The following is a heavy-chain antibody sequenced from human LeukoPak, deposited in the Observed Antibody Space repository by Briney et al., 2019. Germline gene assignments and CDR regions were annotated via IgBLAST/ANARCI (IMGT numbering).Heavy chain of an antibody. CDR3: ARSLEAGYSSSWYWGY. CDR1: GFTFSDYY. J-gene: IGHJ4*02. D-gene: IGHD6-13*01. CDR2: ISSSSSYI. Sequence: PGGSLRLSCAASGFTFSDYYMSWIRQAPGKGLEWVSYISSSSSYIYYADSVKGRFTISRDNAKNSLYLQMNSLRAEDTAVYYCARSLEAGYSSSWYWGYWGQGTLVTVSS. V-gene: IGHV3-11*04.